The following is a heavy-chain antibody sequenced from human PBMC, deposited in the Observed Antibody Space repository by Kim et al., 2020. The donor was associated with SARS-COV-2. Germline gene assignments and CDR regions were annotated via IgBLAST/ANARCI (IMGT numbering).Heavy chain of an antibody. CDR3: AKAEAYDY. Sequence: GSNKYYADSVKGRFTISRDNSKNTLYLQMNSLRAEDTAVYYCAKAEAYDYWGQGTLVTVSS. V-gene: IGHV3-30*02. J-gene: IGHJ4*02. CDR2: GSNK.